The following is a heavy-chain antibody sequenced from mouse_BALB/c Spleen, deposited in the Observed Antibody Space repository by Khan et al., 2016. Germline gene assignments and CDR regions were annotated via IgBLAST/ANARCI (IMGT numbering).Heavy chain of an antibody. D-gene: IGHD2-10*02. CDR1: GYTFTSYV. CDR3: TREYGNFRDY. Sequence: VQLQQSGPELVKPGASVKMSCKASGYTFTSYVIHWVKQKPGQGLEWIGYINPYNDGTKYNEKFKGKATLTSDKSSSTAYMELTSLTSEDAAVFYCTREYGNFRDYWGQGTSVTVSS. J-gene: IGHJ4*01. V-gene: IGHV1S136*01. CDR2: INPYNDGT.